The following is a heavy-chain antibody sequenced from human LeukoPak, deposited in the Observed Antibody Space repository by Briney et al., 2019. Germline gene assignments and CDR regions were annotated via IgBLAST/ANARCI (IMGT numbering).Heavy chain of an antibody. CDR3: AREDPQTTVPEGLDV. D-gene: IGHD4-17*01. CDR2: IYFSGTT. J-gene: IGHJ6*02. V-gene: IGHV4-59*01. CDR1: GGSISNYY. Sequence: PSETLSLTCTVSGGSISNYYWSWLRQPPGKGLEWIGYIYFSGTTNINPSLKSRVTISVDMSKNQFSLKLSSVSAADTAVYYCAREDPQTTVPEGLDVWGQGTTVTVSS.